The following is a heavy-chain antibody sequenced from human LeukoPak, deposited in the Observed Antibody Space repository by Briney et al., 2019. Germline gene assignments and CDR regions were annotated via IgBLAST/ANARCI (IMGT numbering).Heavy chain of an antibody. D-gene: IGHD3-3*01. CDR1: GYTFTGYY. CDR2: INPNSGGT. Sequence: ASVKVSCKASGYTFTGYYMHWVRQAPGQGLEWMGWINPNSGGTNYAQKFQGRVTMTRDTSTSTVYMELSSLRSEDTAVYYCARELESLAFDYWGQGTLVTVSS. CDR3: ARELESLAFDY. V-gene: IGHV1-2*02. J-gene: IGHJ4*02.